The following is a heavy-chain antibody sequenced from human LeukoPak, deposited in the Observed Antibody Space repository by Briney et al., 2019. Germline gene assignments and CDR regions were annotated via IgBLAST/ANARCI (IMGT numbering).Heavy chain of an antibody. CDR3: ARAPDDSSGYYPLDY. CDR2: IYYSGST. CDR1: GGSISSCY. Sequence: SETLSLTCTVSGGSISSCYWSWIRQPPGKGLEYIGYIYYSGSTNYNPSLKSRVTISVDTSKNQSSLKVSSVTAADTAVYYCARAPDDSSGYYPLDYWGQGTLVRVSS. V-gene: IGHV4-59*01. D-gene: IGHD3-22*01. J-gene: IGHJ4*02.